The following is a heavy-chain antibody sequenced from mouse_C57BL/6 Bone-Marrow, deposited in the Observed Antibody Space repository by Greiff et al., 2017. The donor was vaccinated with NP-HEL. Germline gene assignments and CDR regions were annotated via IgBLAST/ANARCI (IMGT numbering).Heavy chain of an antibody. D-gene: IGHD1-1*01. J-gene: IGHJ1*03. CDR2: INYDGSST. CDR3: ARDEGAYYYGSSPYWYFDV. CDR1: GFTFSDYY. Sequence: EVKLVESEGGLVQPGSSMKLSCTASGFTFSDYYMAWVRQVPEKGLEWVANINYDGSSTYYLDSLKSRFIISRDNAKNILYLQMSSLKSEDTATYYCARDEGAYYYGSSPYWYFDVRGTGTTVTVSS. V-gene: IGHV5-16*01.